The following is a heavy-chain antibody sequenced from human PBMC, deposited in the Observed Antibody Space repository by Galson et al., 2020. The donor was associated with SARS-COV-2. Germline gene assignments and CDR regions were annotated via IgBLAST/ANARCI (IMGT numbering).Heavy chain of an antibody. J-gene: IGHJ4*02. CDR1: GYTLTELS. CDR3: ATDFAVVVAATLGD. D-gene: IGHD2-15*01. V-gene: IGHV1-24*01. Sequence: ASVKVSCKVSGYTLTELSMHWVRQAPGKGLEWMGGFDPEDGETIYAQKFQGRVTMTEDTSTDTAYMELSSLRSEDTAVYYCATDFAVVVAATLGDWGEGTLVTVSS. CDR2: FDPEDGET.